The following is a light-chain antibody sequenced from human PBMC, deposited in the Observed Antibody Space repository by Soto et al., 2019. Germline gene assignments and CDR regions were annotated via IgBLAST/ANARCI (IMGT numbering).Light chain of an antibody. V-gene: IGLV2-8*01. CDR1: SSDVGSYNY. CDR2: EVN. J-gene: IGLJ3*02. CDR3: SSYGGSNNLV. Sequence: QSALTQPSSASGSPGQSVTISCTGTSSDVGSYNYVSWYQQHPGKAPKLILYEVNKRPSGVPDRFSGPKSGNTASLTVSGLQAEDEADYYCSSYGGSNNLVFGGGTKLTVL.